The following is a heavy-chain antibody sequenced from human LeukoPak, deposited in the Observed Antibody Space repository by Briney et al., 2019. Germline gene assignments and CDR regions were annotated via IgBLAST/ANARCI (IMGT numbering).Heavy chain of an antibody. Sequence: GGSLRLSCAASGFTFHTYALGWVRQAPGKGLEWVSVISGSGNSKYYADSAKDRFTISRDNSKNTVYLQMTNLRVEDTATYFCAKNRGGIAAARDYWGQGTLVTVSS. J-gene: IGHJ4*02. CDR3: AKNRGGIAAARDY. CDR1: GFTFHTYA. CDR2: ISGSGNSK. D-gene: IGHD6-13*01. V-gene: IGHV3-23*01.